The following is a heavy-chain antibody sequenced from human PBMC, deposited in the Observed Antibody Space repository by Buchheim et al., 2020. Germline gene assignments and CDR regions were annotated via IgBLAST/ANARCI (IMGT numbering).Heavy chain of an antibody. CDR3: ATGSSGPVYYYYGMDV. D-gene: IGHD3-10*01. CDR2: IYNSGST. V-gene: IGHV3-66*01. CDR1: GFTVSSNY. J-gene: IGHJ6*02. Sequence: EVQLVESGGGLVQPGGSLRLSCAASGFTVSSNYMTWVRQAPGKGLDWVSLIYNSGSTYYADSVKARFTISRDNSKNTLYLQMNSLRVEDTAVYYCATGSSGPVYYYYGMDVWGQGTT.